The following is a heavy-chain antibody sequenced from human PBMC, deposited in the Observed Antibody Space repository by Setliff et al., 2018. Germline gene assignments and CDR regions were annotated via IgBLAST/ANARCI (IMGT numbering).Heavy chain of an antibody. CDR3: ARHVLNRGTYPRPCDS. D-gene: IGHD1-26*01. J-gene: IGHJ4*02. V-gene: IGHV4-31*03. CDR1: GGSISSGYYY. Sequence: SETLSLTCTVSGGSISSGYYYWSWIRQHPGKDLEWIGYIYYSGSTSYNPSLKSRATISVDTSKDQFSLNLTSVTAADTAMYYCARHVLNRGTYPRPCDSWGQGTLVTVSS. CDR2: IYYSGST.